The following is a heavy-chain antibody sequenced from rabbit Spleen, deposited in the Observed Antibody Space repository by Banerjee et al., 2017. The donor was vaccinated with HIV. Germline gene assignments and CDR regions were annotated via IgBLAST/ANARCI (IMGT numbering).Heavy chain of an antibody. J-gene: IGHJ4*01. CDR3: VRDGGGSIYFNL. Sequence: EEAGGDQVKPEGSLTPSSTASGFSFSSSYWIFWVRQAPGKGLEWIGSIYAGEDKTDYSNWGHGRCSISRDNAQNTVYLQLNSLTAADTATYFCVRDGGGSIYFNLWGPGTLVTVS. CDR2: IYAGEDKT. CDR1: GFSFSSSYW. D-gene: IGHD1-1*01. V-gene: IGHV1S45*01.